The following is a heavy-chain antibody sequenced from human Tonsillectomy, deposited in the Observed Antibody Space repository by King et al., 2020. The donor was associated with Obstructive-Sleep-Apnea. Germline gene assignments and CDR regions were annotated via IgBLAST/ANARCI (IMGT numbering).Heavy chain of an antibody. CDR3: AISVDTAMVFDY. CDR1: GGSISSYY. J-gene: IGHJ4*02. Sequence: QLQESGPGLVKPSETLSLTCTVSGGSISSYYWSWIRQPPGKGREWIGYVYYSGSTNYNPSLKSRVTISVDTSKKQFSLKLSSVTAADTAVYYCAISVDTAMVFDYWGQGTLVTVSS. D-gene: IGHD5-18*01. CDR2: VYYSGST. V-gene: IGHV4-59*08.